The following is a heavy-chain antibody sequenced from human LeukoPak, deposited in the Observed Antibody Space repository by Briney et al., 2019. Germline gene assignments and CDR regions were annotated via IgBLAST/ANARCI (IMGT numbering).Heavy chain of an antibody. J-gene: IGHJ5*02. Sequence: SETLSLTCTVSGDSMNDYYWTWIRQPPGKGLGWIGYVHYSGSTNYNPSLKSRVTISLDTSKNQFSLKLSSVTAADTAVYYCARDRYCSGGVCYSGRFDPWGQGTLVIVSS. V-gene: IGHV4-59*01. CDR1: GDSMNDYY. D-gene: IGHD2-15*01. CDR3: ARDRYCSGGVCYSGRFDP. CDR2: VHYSGST.